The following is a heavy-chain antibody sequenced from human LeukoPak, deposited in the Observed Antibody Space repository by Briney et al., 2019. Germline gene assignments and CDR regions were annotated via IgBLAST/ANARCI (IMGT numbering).Heavy chain of an antibody. J-gene: IGHJ4*02. CDR2: IKQGGSEK. D-gene: IGHD6-13*01. CDR3: ARDLAAAGTTFDY. Sequence: GGSLRLSCAASGFTFSSYWMSWVRQAPGKGLEWVANIKQGGSEKYYVDSVKGRFTISRDNAKNSLYLQMNSLRAEDTAVYYCARDLAAAGTTFDYWGQGTLVTVSS. V-gene: IGHV3-7*01. CDR1: GFTFSSYW.